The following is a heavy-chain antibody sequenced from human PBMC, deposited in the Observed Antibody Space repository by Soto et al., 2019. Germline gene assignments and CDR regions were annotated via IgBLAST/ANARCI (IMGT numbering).Heavy chain of an antibody. CDR3: ARDFARVNDYGDLDSPDY. V-gene: IGHV3-11*01. Sequence: QVQLVESGGGLVKPGGSLRLSCAASGFTFSDYYMSWIRQAPGKGLEWVSYISSSGSTIDYADTEKGRFTISRDNAKNSLYLQMNSLRAEDTAVYYCARDFARVNDYGDLDSPDYWGQGTLVPVSS. D-gene: IGHD4-17*01. CDR2: ISSSGSTI. J-gene: IGHJ4*02. CDR1: GFTFSDYY.